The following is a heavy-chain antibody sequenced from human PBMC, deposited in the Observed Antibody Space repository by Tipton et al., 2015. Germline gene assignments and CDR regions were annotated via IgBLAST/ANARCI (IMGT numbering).Heavy chain of an antibody. CDR1: GYTFTNYG. J-gene: IGHJ5*02. Sequence: QSGPEVKKPGASVKVSCKASGYTFTNYGFSWVRQAPGQGLEWMGWISGYNGNTNYAQKLQGRVTMTTDTSTSTAYMELRRLRSDDTAVYYCARDYYDYNDSSGYYLGWFDPWGQGTLVTVSS. CDR3: ARDYYDYNDSSGYYLGWFDP. V-gene: IGHV1-18*01. CDR2: ISGYNGNT. D-gene: IGHD3-22*01.